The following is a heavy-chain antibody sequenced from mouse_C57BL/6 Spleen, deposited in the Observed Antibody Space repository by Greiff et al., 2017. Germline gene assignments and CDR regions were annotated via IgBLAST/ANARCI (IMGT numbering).Heavy chain of an antibody. CDR3: ARNPYAMDY. J-gene: IGHJ4*01. V-gene: IGHV2-2*01. Sequence: VQRVESGPGLVQPSQSLSITCTVSGFSLTSYGVHWVRQSPGKGLEWLGVIWSGGSTDYNAAFISRLSISKDNAKSQVFCKMNSLQADDTAIYYCARNPYAMDYWGQGTSVTVSS. CDR1: GFSLTSYG. CDR2: IWSGGST.